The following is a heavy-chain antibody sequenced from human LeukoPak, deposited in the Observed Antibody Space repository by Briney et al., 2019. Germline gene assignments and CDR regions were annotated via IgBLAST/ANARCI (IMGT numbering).Heavy chain of an antibody. CDR3: ARLRGRVLRYFDWFPDY. Sequence: SETLSLTCTVSGGSISSYYWSWIRQPPGKGLEWIGYIYYSGSTNYNPSLKSRVTISVDTSKNQFSLKLSSVTAADTAVYYCARLRGRVLRYFDWFPDYWGQGTLVTVSS. CDR1: GGSISSYY. J-gene: IGHJ4*02. D-gene: IGHD3-9*01. V-gene: IGHV4-59*08. CDR2: IYYSGST.